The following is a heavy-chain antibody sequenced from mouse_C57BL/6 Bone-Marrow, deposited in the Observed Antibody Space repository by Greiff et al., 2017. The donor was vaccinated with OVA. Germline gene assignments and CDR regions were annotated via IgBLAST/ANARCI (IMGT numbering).Heavy chain of an antibody. D-gene: IGHD1-1*01. Sequence: VQLQESGAELVRPGASVTLSCKASGYTFTDYEMHWVKQTPVHGLEWIGAIDPETGGTAYNQKFKGKAILTADKSSSTAYMELRSLTSEDSAVYYCTRDYYYGSKDYWGQGTTLTVSS. CDR3: TRDYYYGSKDY. V-gene: IGHV1-15*01. CDR1: GYTFTDYE. J-gene: IGHJ2*01. CDR2: IDPETGGT.